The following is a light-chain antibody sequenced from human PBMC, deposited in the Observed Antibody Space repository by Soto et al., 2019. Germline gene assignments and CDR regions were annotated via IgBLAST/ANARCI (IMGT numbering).Light chain of an antibody. CDR2: DAS. V-gene: IGKV1-5*01. Sequence: DIQLTQSPSTLSGAVGYSVTITCRASQNIRNLLAWYQQKPGKAPKPLIYDASTLKTGVPSRFSGSGSGSEFNFTITGLQPDDFATYFCQQYNTYATFGQGTRLEIK. CDR3: QQYNTYAT. J-gene: IGKJ5*01. CDR1: QNIRNL.